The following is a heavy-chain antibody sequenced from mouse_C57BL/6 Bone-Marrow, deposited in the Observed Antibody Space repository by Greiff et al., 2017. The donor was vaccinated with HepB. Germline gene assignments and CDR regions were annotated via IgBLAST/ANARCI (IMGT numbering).Heavy chain of an antibody. CDR3: APIYYDYEYFDV. CDR1: GYTFTSYG. CDR2: IYPRSGNT. D-gene: IGHD2-4*01. J-gene: IGHJ1*03. Sequence: QVQLKESGAELARPGASVKLSCKASGYTFTSYGISWVKQRTGQGLEWIGEIYPRSGNTYYNEKFKGKATLTADKSSSTAYMELRSLTSEDSAVYVCAPIYYDYEYFDVWGTGTTVTVSS. V-gene: IGHV1-81*01.